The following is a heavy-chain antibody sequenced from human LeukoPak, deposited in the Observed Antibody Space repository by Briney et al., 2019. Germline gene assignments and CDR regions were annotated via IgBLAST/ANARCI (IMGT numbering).Heavy chain of an antibody. J-gene: IGHJ5*02. CDR3: ARDPYDSSGS. Sequence: GGSLRLSCAASGFTFSSYSMNWVRQAPGKGLEWVAVISYDGSNKYYADSVKGRFTISRDNSKNTLYLQMNSLRAEDTAVYYCARDPYDSSGSWGQGTLVTVSS. CDR2: ISYDGSNK. V-gene: IGHV3-30*03. CDR1: GFTFSSYS. D-gene: IGHD3-22*01.